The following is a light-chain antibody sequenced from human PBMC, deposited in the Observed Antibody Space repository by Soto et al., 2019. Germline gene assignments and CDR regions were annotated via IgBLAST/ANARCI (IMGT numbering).Light chain of an antibody. CDR1: QGIRKD. Sequence: DIQMTQSPSSLSASVGDRVTITCRASQGIRKDLGWYQQKPGKAPKRLIYAASSLQSGVPSRFSGSGSGTEFTLTISSLQPEDFATYYCLQHNSYPWTFVQGTKGEIK. CDR2: AAS. J-gene: IGKJ1*01. V-gene: IGKV1-17*01. CDR3: LQHNSYPWT.